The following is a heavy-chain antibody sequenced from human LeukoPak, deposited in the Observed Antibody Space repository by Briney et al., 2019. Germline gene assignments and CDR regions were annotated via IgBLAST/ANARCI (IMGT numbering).Heavy chain of an antibody. CDR2: IYTSGST. J-gene: IGHJ4*02. D-gene: IGHD1-26*01. Sequence: SATLSLTCTVSGGSMSSYYWSWIRQPAGKGLEWIGRIYTSGSTNCNPSLKSRVTMSVDTSKNQFSLKLSSVTAADTAVYYCARGGEYSGSCPFDYWGQGTLVTVSS. CDR1: GGSMSSYY. CDR3: ARGGEYSGSCPFDY. V-gene: IGHV4-4*07.